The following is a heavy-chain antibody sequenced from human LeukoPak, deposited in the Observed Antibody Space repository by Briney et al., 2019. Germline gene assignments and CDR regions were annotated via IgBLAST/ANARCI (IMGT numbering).Heavy chain of an antibody. D-gene: IGHD3-3*01. Sequence: SETLSLTCTVSGGSISSYYWSWLRQPPGKGLEWIGYIYYSGSTNYNPSLKSRVTISVDTSENQFSLKLSSVTAADTAVYYCARGRRGTIFGVVTSNGYLYYYYYMDVWGKGTTVTVSS. CDR1: GGSISSYY. CDR3: ARGRRGTIFGVVTSNGYLYYYYYMDV. CDR2: IYYSGST. V-gene: IGHV4-59*01. J-gene: IGHJ6*03.